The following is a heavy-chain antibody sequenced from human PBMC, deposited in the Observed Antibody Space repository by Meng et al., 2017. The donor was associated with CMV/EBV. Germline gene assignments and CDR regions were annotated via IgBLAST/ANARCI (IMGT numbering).Heavy chain of an antibody. J-gene: IGHJ4*02. CDR3: ASEPDYDFWSGYYPFDY. V-gene: IGHV3-21*01. D-gene: IGHD3-3*01. CDR1: GFTFSSYS. CDR2: ISSSSSYI. Sequence: GGSLRLSWAASGFTFSSYSMNWVRQAPGKGLEWVSSISSSSSYIYYADSVKGRFTISRDNAKNSLYLQMNSLRAEDTAVYYCASEPDYDFWSGYYPFDYWGQGTLVTVSS.